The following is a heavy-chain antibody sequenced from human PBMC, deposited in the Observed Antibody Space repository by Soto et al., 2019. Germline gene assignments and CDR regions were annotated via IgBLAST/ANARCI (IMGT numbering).Heavy chain of an antibody. V-gene: IGHV1-18*01. Sequence: EASVKVSCKTSGYTFSNYGITWVRQAPGQPLEWLGWISLYSDGTNYAQKFQGRFSMTTDTSTTTAYMELRSLRSDDTAVYYCARVVPGAEAWFGPWGQGTLVTVSS. CDR2: ISLYSDGT. CDR1: GYTFSNYG. CDR3: ARVVPGAEAWFGP. D-gene: IGHD2-2*01. J-gene: IGHJ5*02.